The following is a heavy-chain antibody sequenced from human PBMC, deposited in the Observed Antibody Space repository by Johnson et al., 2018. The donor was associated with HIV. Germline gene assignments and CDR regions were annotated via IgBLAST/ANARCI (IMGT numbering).Heavy chain of an antibody. CDR2: ISYDGSNK. CDR3: ARDNPSRMAAAFDI. V-gene: IGHV3-30*04. CDR1: GFTFSSYA. J-gene: IGHJ3*02. Sequence: QVQLVESGGGVVQPGRSLRLSCAASGFTFSSYAMHWVRQAPGKGLEWVAVISYDGSNKYYADSVKGRFTISRDNSKNTLYLPMNSLRAEDTAVYYCARDNPSRMAAAFDIWGQGTMVTVSS. D-gene: IGHD1-14*01.